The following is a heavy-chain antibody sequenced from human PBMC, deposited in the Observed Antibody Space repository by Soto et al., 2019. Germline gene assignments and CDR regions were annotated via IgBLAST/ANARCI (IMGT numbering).Heavy chain of an antibody. J-gene: IGHJ4*02. CDR2: IYYSGST. CDR1: GGSISSYY. D-gene: IGHD2-2*01. Sequence: PSETLSLTCTVSGGSISSYYWSWIRQPPGKGLEWIGYIYYSGSTNYNPSLKSRVTISVDTSKNQFSLKLSSVTAADTAVYYCAGTPVVPAAMIYFDYRGQGTLVTVSS. V-gene: IGHV4-59*01. CDR3: AGTPVVPAAMIYFDY.